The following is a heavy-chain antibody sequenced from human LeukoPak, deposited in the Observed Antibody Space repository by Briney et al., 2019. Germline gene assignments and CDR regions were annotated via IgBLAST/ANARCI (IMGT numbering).Heavy chain of an antibody. Sequence: GGSLRLPCAASGFTFSSYGMHWVRQAPGKGLEWVAFIRYDGSNKYYADSVKDRFTISRDNSKNTLCLQMNSLRAEDTAVYYCAKNPSYDSSGYYPDHWGQGTLVTVSS. CDR1: GFTFSSYG. CDR2: IRYDGSNK. D-gene: IGHD3-22*01. V-gene: IGHV3-30*02. J-gene: IGHJ4*02. CDR3: AKNPSYDSSGYYPDH.